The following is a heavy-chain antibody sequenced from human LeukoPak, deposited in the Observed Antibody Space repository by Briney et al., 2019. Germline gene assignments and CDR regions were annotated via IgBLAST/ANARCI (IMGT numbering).Heavy chain of an antibody. J-gene: IGHJ2*01. CDR2: IYYSGST. D-gene: IGHD1-26*01. CDR1: GGSISSYY. CDR3: ARSFLGDWYFDL. V-gene: IGHV4-59*01. Sequence: SETLSLTCTVSGGSISSYYWSWIRQPPGMGLEWIGCIYYSGSTNYNPSLKSRVTISVDTSKDQFSLRLTSVTAADTAVYYCARSFLGDWYFDLWGRGTLVTVSS.